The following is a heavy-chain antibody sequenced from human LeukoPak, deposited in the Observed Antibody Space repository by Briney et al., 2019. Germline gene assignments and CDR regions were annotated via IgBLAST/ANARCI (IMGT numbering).Heavy chain of an antibody. V-gene: IGHV6-1*01. CDR2: TYYRSKWYN. D-gene: IGHD6-19*01. CDR1: GDSVSSNSAA. Sequence: PSQTFSLTCAISGDSVSSNSAAWNWIRQSPSRGLEWLGRTYYRSKWYNDYAVSVKSRITINPDTSKNQFSLQLNSVTPEDTAVYYCARGYSSGWYVLNWFDPWGQGTLVTVSS. CDR3: ARGYSSGWYVLNWFDP. J-gene: IGHJ5*02.